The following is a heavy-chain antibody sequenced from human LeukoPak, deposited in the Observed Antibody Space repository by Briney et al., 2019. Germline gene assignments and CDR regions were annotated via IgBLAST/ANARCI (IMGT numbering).Heavy chain of an antibody. Sequence: QPGGSLRLSCAVSGFRVSDYYMSWVRQAPGKGLEWVGLIRDSGEAFYADFARGRFAISRDESENTFYLQMNSLRVEDTAVYFCARDRAANQDWVEFDPWGQGTPVIVSS. CDR2: IRDSGEA. CDR3: ARDRAANQDWVEFDP. V-gene: IGHV3-66*03. D-gene: IGHD3/OR15-3a*01. J-gene: IGHJ5*02. CDR1: GFRVSDYY.